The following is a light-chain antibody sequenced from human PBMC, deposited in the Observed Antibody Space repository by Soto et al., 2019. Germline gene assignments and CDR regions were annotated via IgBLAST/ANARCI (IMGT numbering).Light chain of an antibody. Sequence: EIVLTQSPGTLSLSPGEGATLSCRSSQYIASSYLAWYQQRRGQAPRLLIYGASGRADGIPHRFSGSGFGTDFTLTISKVEPEDFAVYYCQQYGTPRSVTFGQGTRLEIK. J-gene: IGKJ5*01. CDR3: QQYGTPRSVT. CDR1: QYIASSY. V-gene: IGKV3-20*01. CDR2: GAS.